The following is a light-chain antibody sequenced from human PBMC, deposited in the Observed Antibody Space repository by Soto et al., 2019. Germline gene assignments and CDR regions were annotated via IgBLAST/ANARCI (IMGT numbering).Light chain of an antibody. CDR2: DAS. J-gene: IGKJ5*01. Sequence: EIVLTQSPVTLSLSPGDRATLSCRASQTVSTYLAWYQQKPGEAPRLLIYDASNRATGIPARFSGSGSGKDFTLTISSLEPEDFAVYYCQQRNNCHPDIPFRQGPRLDIK. CDR1: QTVSTY. CDR3: QQRNNCHPDIP. V-gene: IGKV3-11*01.